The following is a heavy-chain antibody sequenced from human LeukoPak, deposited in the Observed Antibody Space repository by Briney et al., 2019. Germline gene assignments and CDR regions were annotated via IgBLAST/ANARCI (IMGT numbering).Heavy chain of an antibody. Sequence: GGSLRLSCAASGFTFSSYWMSWVRQAPGKGLEWVANIKQDGSEKYYVDSVKGRFTISRDNAKNSLYLQMNSLRAEDTAVYYCAKTYGSSVFDAFDIWGQGTMVTVSS. J-gene: IGHJ3*02. D-gene: IGHD3-10*01. CDR2: IKQDGSEK. CDR3: AKTYGSSVFDAFDI. V-gene: IGHV3-7*03. CDR1: GFTFSSYW.